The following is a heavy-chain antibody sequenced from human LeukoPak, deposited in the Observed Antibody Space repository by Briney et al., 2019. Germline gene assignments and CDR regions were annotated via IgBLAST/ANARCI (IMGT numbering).Heavy chain of an antibody. CDR2: MDYTGRT. CDR1: GASTSSRCYY. D-gene: IGHD6-13*01. J-gene: IGHJ4*02. Sequence: SETLSLTCTVSGASTSSRCYYLAPLRQPPGEGLGWIEAMDYTGRTYYNPSLESRVTISVDTSKNQVSLQLSSVTAADTAVDSCARHTDIARLSSVKYWGQGTLVTVSS. V-gene: IGHV4-39*01. CDR3: ARHTDIARLSSVKY.